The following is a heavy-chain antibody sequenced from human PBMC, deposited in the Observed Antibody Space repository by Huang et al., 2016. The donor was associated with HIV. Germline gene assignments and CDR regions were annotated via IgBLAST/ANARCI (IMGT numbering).Heavy chain of an antibody. J-gene: IGHJ4*02. Sequence: EVQLVESGGGLVKPGGSLRLSCAASGVSLDSYSMSWVRQTPGEGLQWVSSISPSSSFIDYADSVKGRCSISRDNATNSLYLQMNNLRGEDTAVYYCAGDRGQRLSPFDSWGQGTLVTVSS. CDR1: GVSLDSYS. D-gene: IGHD6-25*01. CDR2: ISPSSSFI. V-gene: IGHV3-21*01. CDR3: AGDRGQRLSPFDS.